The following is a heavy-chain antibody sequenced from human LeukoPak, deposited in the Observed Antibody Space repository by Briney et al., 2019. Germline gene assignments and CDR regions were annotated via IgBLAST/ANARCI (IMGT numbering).Heavy chain of an antibody. CDR1: GGSISSYY. D-gene: IGHD5-24*01. J-gene: IGHJ6*02. Sequence: SETLSLTCTVSGGSISSYYWSWIRQPPGKGLEWTGYIYYSGSTNYNPSLKSRVTISVDTSKNQFSLKLSSVTAADTAVYYCARLMAGSPYYYYGMDVWGQGTTVTVSS. V-gene: IGHV4-59*08. CDR2: IYYSGST. CDR3: ARLMAGSPYYYYGMDV.